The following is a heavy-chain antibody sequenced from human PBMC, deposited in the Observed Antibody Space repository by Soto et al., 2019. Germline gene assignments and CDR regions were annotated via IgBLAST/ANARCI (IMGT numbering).Heavy chain of an antibody. Sequence: GGSLRLSCAASGFTVSSNYMSWVRQAPGKGLEWVSVIYSGGSTYYADSVKGRFTISRDNSKNTLYLQMNSLRAEDTAVYYCARPLFAGDYPPARDAFDIWGQGTMVTVSS. CDR2: IYSGGST. D-gene: IGHD4-17*01. CDR1: GFTVSSNY. V-gene: IGHV3-66*01. J-gene: IGHJ3*02. CDR3: ARPLFAGDYPPARDAFDI.